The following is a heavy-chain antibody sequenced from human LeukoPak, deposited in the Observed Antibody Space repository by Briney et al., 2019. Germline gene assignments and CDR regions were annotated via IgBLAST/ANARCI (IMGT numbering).Heavy chain of an antibody. CDR3: ITDHYNNHGNFDF. V-gene: IGHV1-24*01. Sequence: ASVKVSCKVSGFVLTEVSVHWVRQAPGKGLEWMASLDRETDETIYAQNFHGRVTMTEDTSTDTAYMEVRRLTSEDTALYFCITDHYNNHGNFDFWGQGTLLNVAS. D-gene: IGHD4-11*01. CDR2: LDRETDET. J-gene: IGHJ4*02. CDR1: GFVLTEVS.